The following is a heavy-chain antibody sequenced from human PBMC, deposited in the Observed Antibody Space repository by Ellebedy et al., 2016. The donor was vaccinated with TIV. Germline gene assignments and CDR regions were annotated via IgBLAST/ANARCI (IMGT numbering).Heavy chain of an antibody. CDR3: ACPYDFWSGYYRKGNFDY. V-gene: IGHV3-30-3*01. D-gene: IGHD3-3*01. J-gene: IGHJ4*02. CDR2: ISYDGSNK. Sequence: GESLKISXAASGFTFSSYAMHWVRQAPGKGLEWVAVISYDGSNKYYADSVKGRFTISRDNSKNTLYLQMNSLRAEDTAVYYCACPYDFWSGYYRKGNFDYWGQGTLVTVSS. CDR1: GFTFSSYA.